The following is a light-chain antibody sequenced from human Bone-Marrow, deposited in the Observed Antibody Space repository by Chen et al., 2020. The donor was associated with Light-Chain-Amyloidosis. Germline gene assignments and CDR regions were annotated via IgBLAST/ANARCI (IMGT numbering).Light chain of an antibody. V-gene: IGLV3-21*02. CDR1: NIGSKS. Sequence: SYVLTPPSSVSVAPGQTATIACGGNNIGSKSVHWYQLTPGQAPLLVVYDDSDRPSGIPERLSGSNSGNTATLTISRVEAGDEADYYCQVWDRSSDRPVFGGGTKLTVL. CDR2: DDS. J-gene: IGLJ3*02. CDR3: QVWDRSSDRPV.